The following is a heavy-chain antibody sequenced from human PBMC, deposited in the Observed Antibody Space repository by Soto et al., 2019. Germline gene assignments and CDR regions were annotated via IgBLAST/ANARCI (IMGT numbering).Heavy chain of an antibody. J-gene: IGHJ4*02. CDR2: IIPIFGTA. V-gene: IGHV1-69*13. D-gene: IGHD3-16*01. CDR3: ARVLGKWYYFDY. CDR1: RVTFGSYA. Sequence: ASVKVSCEASRVTFGSYAISSVRQAPGQGLEWMGGIIPIFGTANYAQKFQGRVTITADESTSTAYMELSSLRSEDTAVYYCARVLGKWYYFDYWGQGTPVTVSS.